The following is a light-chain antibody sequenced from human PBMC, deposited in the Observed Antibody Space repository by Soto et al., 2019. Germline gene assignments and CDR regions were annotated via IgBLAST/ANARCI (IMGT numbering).Light chain of an antibody. CDR2: DAS. CDR1: QSVSSY. J-gene: IGKJ5*01. Sequence: EIVLTQSPATLSLSPGERATLSCRVSQSVSSYLAWYQQKPGQAPRLLIYDASNRATGIPARFSGSGSGTDFTLTISSLEPEDFAVYYCQQRSNWPTFGQGTRLE. CDR3: QQRSNWPT. V-gene: IGKV3-11*01.